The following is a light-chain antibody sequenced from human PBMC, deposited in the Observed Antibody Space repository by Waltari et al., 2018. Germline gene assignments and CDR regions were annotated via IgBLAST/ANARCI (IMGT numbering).Light chain of an antibody. CDR3: QRRSNSPPWT. V-gene: IGKV3-11*01. CDR2: DAS. CDR1: QCVSTS. J-gene: IGKJ1*01. Sequence: CVAGQCVSTSLPWYQHRPGRAPGLLIYDASTRATGIPARFSGSGSGTDFTLTISSLEPEDFAVYYCQRRSNSPPWTFGQGTTVVVK.